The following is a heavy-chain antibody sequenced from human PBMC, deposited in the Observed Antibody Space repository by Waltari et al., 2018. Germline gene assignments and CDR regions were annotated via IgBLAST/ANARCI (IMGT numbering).Heavy chain of an antibody. Sequence: QVQLVESGGGVVQPGRSLRLSCAASGFTFSSYAMHWVRQAPGKGLEWVVVISYDGSNKYYADSVKGRFTISRDNSKNTLYLQMNSLRAEDTAVYYCARPFANWYFDLWGRGTLVTVSS. V-gene: IGHV3-30-3*01. J-gene: IGHJ2*01. CDR2: ISYDGSNK. CDR3: ARPFANWYFDL. CDR1: GFTFSSYA.